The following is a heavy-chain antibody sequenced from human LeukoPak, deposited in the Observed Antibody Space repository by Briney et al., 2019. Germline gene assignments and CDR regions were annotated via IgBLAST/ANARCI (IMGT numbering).Heavy chain of an antibody. CDR3: ARGGGPSYKYNAFDI. CDR2: ITNSGSTI. J-gene: IGHJ3*02. D-gene: IGHD2-15*01. V-gene: IGHV3-48*03. Sequence: GGSLRLSCTVSGFTFSIFEMNWVRQAPGKGLEWVAYITNSGSTIDYADSVKGRFTISRDNARNSLYLQMSSLRAEDTAVYYCARGGGPSYKYNAFDIWGQGTMVTVSS. CDR1: GFTFSIFE.